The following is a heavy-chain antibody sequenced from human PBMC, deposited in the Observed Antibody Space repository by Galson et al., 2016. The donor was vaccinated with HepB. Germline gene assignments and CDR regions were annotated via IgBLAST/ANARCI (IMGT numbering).Heavy chain of an antibody. Sequence: SLRLSCAASGFTFSTYGMNWVRQAPGKGLEWVAKISYDGSNKYYGDSVKGRFTISRDYSKHTLYLQMNRLRADDTAVYYCAKEGPHDSGWNPYQYFGMDVWGQGTTVTVSS. CDR3: AKEGPHDSGWNPYQYFGMDV. V-gene: IGHV3-30*18. D-gene: IGHD6-19*01. CDR2: ISYDGSNK. CDR1: GFTFSTYG. J-gene: IGHJ6*02.